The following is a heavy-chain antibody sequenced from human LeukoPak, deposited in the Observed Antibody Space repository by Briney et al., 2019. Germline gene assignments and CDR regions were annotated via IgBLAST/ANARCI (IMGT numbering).Heavy chain of an antibody. CDR2: IIPIFGTA. CDR1: GGTFSNYA. V-gene: IGHV1-69*06. Sequence: SVKVSCKASGGTFSNYAISWVRQAPGQGLEWMGGIIPIFGTANYAQKFQGRVTITADKSTSTAYMELSSLRSEDTAVYYCARIMVRGVIGSGGMDVWGKGTTVTVSS. CDR3: ARIMVRGVIGSGGMDV. J-gene: IGHJ6*04. D-gene: IGHD3-10*01.